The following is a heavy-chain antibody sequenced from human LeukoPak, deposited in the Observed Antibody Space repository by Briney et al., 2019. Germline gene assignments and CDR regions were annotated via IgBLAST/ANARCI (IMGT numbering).Heavy chain of an antibody. CDR1: GFTFSSHG. J-gene: IGHJ4*02. CDR3: AKETGRWELE. Sequence: GGPLRLSCAPPGFTFSSHGIHWVRQAPGKGLEWVAVISNDGSKKYYADSVKGRFTISRDNSKNTLYLQMNSLRAEDTAVYYCAKETGRWELEWGQGTLVTVSS. CDR2: ISNDGSKK. V-gene: IGHV3-30*18. D-gene: IGHD1-26*01.